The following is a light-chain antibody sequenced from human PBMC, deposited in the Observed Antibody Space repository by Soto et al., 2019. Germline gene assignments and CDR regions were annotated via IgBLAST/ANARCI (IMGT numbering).Light chain of an antibody. Sequence: DLQMTQSPSSLSASVGDRVTITCRASQSISSQLNWYQQKPGKAPKFLIYGASILQSGVPSRFSATGSGTDFTLTISSLQPEDFATYHCQQRSSSPYTFGQGTKVEI. CDR2: GAS. CDR1: QSISSQ. CDR3: QQRSSSPYT. J-gene: IGKJ2*01. V-gene: IGKV1-39*01.